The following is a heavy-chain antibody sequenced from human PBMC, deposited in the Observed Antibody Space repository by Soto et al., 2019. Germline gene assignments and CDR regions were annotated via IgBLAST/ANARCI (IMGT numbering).Heavy chain of an antibody. CDR2: IYYSGST. V-gene: IGHV4-39*01. D-gene: IGHD4-17*01. CDR1: GGPTTSSSTSASTSSYY. Sequence: PSETLSLTCTVSGGPTTSSSTSASTSSYYWGLIRQSQGKGLEWIGTIYYSGSTYYTPSLKSRVTISVETSKNQLFLKLNSVTAADTAVYFCARHGLNDYGDYVVYFDTWGQGTLVTVSS. J-gene: IGHJ4*02. CDR3: ARHGLNDYGDYVVYFDT.